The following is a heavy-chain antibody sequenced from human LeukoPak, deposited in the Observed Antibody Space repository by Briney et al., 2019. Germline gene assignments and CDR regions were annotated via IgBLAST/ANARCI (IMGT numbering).Heavy chain of an antibody. Sequence: PSETLSLTCTVSGGSISSYYWSWIRQPAGKGLEWIGRIYTSGSTNYNPSLKSRVTMSVDTSKNQFSLKLSSVTAADMAVYYCARGRKVVVDYEPQTFDIWGQGTMVTVSS. CDR1: GGSISSYY. CDR2: IYTSGST. J-gene: IGHJ3*02. V-gene: IGHV4-4*07. D-gene: IGHD2-2*01. CDR3: ARGRKVVVDYEPQTFDI.